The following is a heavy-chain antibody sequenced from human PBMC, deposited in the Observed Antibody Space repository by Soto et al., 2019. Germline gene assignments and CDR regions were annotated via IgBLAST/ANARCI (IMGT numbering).Heavy chain of an antibody. V-gene: IGHV3-15*01. J-gene: IGHJ4*02. D-gene: IGHD1-20*01. CDR1: GFTFSKAW. Sequence: GGSLRLSCAASGFTFSKAWMGWVRQAPGKGLEWVGRIKSRDNGGTPDYAAHVKGRFTISRDDSKTAQYLQMSSLKTEDPAVYCCTTLGPGYNTHAFDYWGQGLLVTVSA. CDR2: IKSRDNGGTP. CDR3: TTLGPGYNTHAFDY.